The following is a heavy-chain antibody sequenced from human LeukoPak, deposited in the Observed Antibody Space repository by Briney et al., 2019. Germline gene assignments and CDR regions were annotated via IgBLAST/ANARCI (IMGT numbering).Heavy chain of an antibody. CDR2: ISSSSSYI. CDR3: ARDHGLSIAALDYYYGMDV. D-gene: IGHD6-6*01. Sequence: GGSLRLSCTASGFTFSSYNMNWVRQAPGKGLEWVSSISSSSSYIYYADSVKGRFTISRDNAKNSLYLQMNSLRAEDTAVYYCARDHGLSIAALDYYYGMDVWGQGTTVTVSS. CDR1: GFTFSSYN. V-gene: IGHV3-21*01. J-gene: IGHJ6*02.